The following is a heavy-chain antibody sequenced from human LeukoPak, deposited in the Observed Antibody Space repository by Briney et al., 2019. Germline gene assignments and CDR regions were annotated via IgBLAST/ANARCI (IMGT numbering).Heavy chain of an antibody. J-gene: IGHJ6*03. V-gene: IGHV4-59*08. CDR2: IYYSGST. CDR3: ARSRTVFGVAPYYYYMDV. CDR1: GGSISSYY. Sequence: KASETLSLTCTVSGGSISSYYWSWIRQPPGKGLEWIGYIYYSGSTNYNPSLKSRVTISVDTSKNQFSLKLSSVTAADTAVYYCARSRTVFGVAPYYYYMDVWGKGTTVTVSS. D-gene: IGHD3-3*01.